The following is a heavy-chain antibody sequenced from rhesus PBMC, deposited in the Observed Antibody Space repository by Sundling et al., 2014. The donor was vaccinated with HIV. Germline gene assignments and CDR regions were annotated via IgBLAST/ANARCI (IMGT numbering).Heavy chain of an antibody. CDR3: ARDRSRSYYYFLEYFEF. CDR1: GYTFSDYY. J-gene: IGHJ1*01. V-gene: IGHV1S2*01. D-gene: IGHD3-16*01. Sequence: QVQLVQSGAEVKKPGSSVKVSCKASGYTFSDYYMHWVRQAPRQGLEWMGWINPYNGNTKYAQKFQGRVTMTRDTSTSTAYMELSSLRSEDTAVYYCARDRSRSYYYFLEYFEFWGQGALVTVSS. CDR2: INPYNGNT.